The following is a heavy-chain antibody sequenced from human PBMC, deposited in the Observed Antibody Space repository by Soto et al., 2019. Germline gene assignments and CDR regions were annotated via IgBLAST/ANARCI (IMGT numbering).Heavy chain of an antibody. CDR3: AKDRSYCTNGVCYTGFDY. V-gene: IGHV3-30*18. Sequence: HPGGSLRLSCAASGFTFSSYGMHWVRQAPGKGLEWVAVISYDGSNKYYADSVKGRFTISRDNSKNTLYLQMNSLRAEDTAVYYCAKDRSYCTNGVCYTGFDYWGQGTLVTGS. CDR1: GFTFSSYG. J-gene: IGHJ4*02. D-gene: IGHD2-8*01. CDR2: ISYDGSNK.